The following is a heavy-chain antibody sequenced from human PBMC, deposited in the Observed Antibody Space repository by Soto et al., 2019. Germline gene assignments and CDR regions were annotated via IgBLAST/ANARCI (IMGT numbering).Heavy chain of an antibody. CDR2: IDPSDSYT. D-gene: IGHD6-6*01. Sequence: GESLKISCKGSGYSFTSYWISWVRQMPGKGLEWMGRIDPSDSYTNYSPSFQGHVTISADKSISTAYLQWSSLKASDTDMYYCARQNRIAARPDYFDYWGQGTLVTVSS. CDR1: GYSFTSYW. CDR3: ARQNRIAARPDYFDY. V-gene: IGHV5-10-1*01. J-gene: IGHJ4*02.